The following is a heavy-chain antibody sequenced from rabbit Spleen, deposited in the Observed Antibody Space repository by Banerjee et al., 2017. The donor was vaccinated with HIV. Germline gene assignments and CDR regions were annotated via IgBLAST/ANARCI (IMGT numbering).Heavy chain of an antibody. V-gene: IGHV1S40*01. Sequence: QSLEEYGGGLVKPGGTLTLTCTVSGFSFSSNWICWVRQASGKGLEWIGCIATGSGRTYYASWAKGRFTISKTSSTTVTLHMTSLTAADTATYFCARDTSSSFSSYGMDLWGPGTLVTVS. CDR1: GFSFSSNW. D-gene: IGHD1-1*01. J-gene: IGHJ6*01. CDR3: ARDTSSSFSSYGMDL. CDR2: IATGSGRT.